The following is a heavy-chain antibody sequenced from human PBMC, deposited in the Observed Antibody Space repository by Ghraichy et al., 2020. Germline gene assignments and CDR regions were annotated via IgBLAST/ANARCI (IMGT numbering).Heavy chain of an antibody. CDR1: GTSIRSYF. Sequence: SETLSLTCTVSGTSIRSYFWSWIRQAPGKGLEWIGDILYSGGPTYNPSLKSRVTIPIDASNNQFSLNLSSVTASDTAVYYCARMGAYKAPFWYWSQGTLVAVSS. V-gene: IGHV4-59*01. CDR2: ILYSGGP. J-gene: IGHJ4*02. D-gene: IGHD3-16*01. CDR3: ARMGAYKAPFWY.